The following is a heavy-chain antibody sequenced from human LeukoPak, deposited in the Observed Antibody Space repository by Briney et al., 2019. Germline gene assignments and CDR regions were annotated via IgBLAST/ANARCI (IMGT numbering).Heavy chain of an antibody. CDR1: AFTFSSHA. CDR3: ARKPQKHCPRNNCYPDY. CDR2: ISGSGDTT. V-gene: IGHV3-23*01. Sequence: GGSLRLACAASAFTFSSHAMSWVRLAPGKGLEWVSTISGSGDTTYYADSVRGRFTISRDNSKNTLYLQMDSLRAENTAIYYCARKPQKHCPRNNCYPDYWGQGTLVTVSS. J-gene: IGHJ4*02. D-gene: IGHD2-2*01.